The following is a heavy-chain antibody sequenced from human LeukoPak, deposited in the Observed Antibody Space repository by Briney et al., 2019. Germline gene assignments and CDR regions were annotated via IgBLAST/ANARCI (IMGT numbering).Heavy chain of an antibody. D-gene: IGHD3-3*01. CDR3: AGWGYDFWSGPPGAFDI. CDR1: GGTFSSYA. CDR2: IIPIFGTA. Sequence: SVKVSCKASGGTFSSYAISWVRQAPGQGFEWMGGIIPIFGTANYAQKFQGRVTITTDESTSTAYMELSSLRSEDTAVYYGAGWGYDFWSGPPGAFDIWGQGTMVTVSS. J-gene: IGHJ3*02. V-gene: IGHV1-69*05.